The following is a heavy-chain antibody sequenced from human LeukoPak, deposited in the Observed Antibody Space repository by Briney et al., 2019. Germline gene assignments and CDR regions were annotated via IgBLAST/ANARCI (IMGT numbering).Heavy chain of an antibody. D-gene: IGHD3-10*01. J-gene: IGHJ4*02. CDR1: GYTLSNFS. V-gene: IGHV1-24*01. CDR2: FDREDGEP. CDR3: ATGNILVRGAPDY. Sequence: ASVKVSCKVSGYTLSNFSMHWVRQAPGKGLEWMGGFDREDGEPIYPQNFQGGVTLTEDTSTDTAYMELSSLRSEDTAFCYCATGNILVRGAPDYWGQGTLVTVSS.